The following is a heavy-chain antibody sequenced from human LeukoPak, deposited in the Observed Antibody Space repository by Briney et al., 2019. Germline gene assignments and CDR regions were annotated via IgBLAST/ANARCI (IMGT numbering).Heavy chain of an antibody. CDR3: ARAGRTAMVQYYFDY. CDR2: IYYSGST. D-gene: IGHD5-18*01. Sequence: PSETLSLTCTVSGGSISSSSYYWGWIRQPPGKGLEWIGSIYYSGSTYYNPSLKSRVTMSVDTSKNQFSLKLSSVTAADTAVYYCARAGRTAMVQYYFDYWGQGTLVTVSS. CDR1: GGSISSSSYY. J-gene: IGHJ4*02. V-gene: IGHV4-39*07.